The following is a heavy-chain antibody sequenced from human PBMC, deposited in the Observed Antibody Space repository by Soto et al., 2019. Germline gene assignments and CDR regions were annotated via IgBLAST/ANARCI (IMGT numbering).Heavy chain of an antibody. CDR1: GYTFTSYY. J-gene: IGHJ4*02. D-gene: IGHD3-9*01. CDR2: INPSGGST. CDR3: ARDPTGDILTGYHYFDY. Sequence: GASVKVSCKASGYTFTSYYMHWVRQAPGQGLEWVGIINPSGGSTSYAQKFQGRVTMTRDTSTSTVYMELSSLRSEDTAVYYCARDPTGDILTGYHYFDYWGQGTLVTFSS. V-gene: IGHV1-46*01.